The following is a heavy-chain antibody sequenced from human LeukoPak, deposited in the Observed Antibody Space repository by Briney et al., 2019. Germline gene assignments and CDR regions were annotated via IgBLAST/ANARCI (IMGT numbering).Heavy chain of an antibody. J-gene: IGHJ4*02. D-gene: IGHD3-22*01. CDR2: IYPGDSDT. CDR3: ARRGYYDSSGYPHFDY. Sequence: GESLQISCKGSGYIFTSYWIGWVRQMPGKGLEWMGIIYPGDSDTRYSPSFQGQVTISADKSISTAYLQWSSLKASDTAMYYCARRGYYDSSGYPHFDYWGQGTLVTVSS. CDR1: GYIFTSYW. V-gene: IGHV5-51*01.